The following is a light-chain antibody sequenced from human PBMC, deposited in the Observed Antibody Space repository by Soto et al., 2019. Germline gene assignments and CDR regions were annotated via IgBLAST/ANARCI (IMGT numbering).Light chain of an antibody. J-gene: IGKJ3*01. CDR2: AAS. CDR3: QKYNSAPNT. Sequence: DIQMTQSPSSLSASVGDRVTITCRASQAISNNLAWYQQKPGKVPKLLIYAASTLQSGVPSRFSGSGSGTDFTLTISSLQPEDVATYYCQKYNSAPNTFGPGTKVDIK. CDR1: QAISNN. V-gene: IGKV1-27*01.